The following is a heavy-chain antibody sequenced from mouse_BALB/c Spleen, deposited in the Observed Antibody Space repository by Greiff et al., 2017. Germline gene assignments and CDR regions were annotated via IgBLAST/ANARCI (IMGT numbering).Heavy chain of an antibody. CDR2: ISSGGSYT. CDR1: GFTFSSYA. V-gene: IGHV5-9-4*01. D-gene: IGHD2-2*01. CDR3: AREGGYQFAY. J-gene: IGHJ3*01. Sequence: EVMLVESGGGLVKPGGSLKLSCAASGFTFSSYAMSWVRQSPEKRLEWVAEISSGGSYTYYPDTVTGRFTISRDNAKNTLYLEMSSLRSEDTAMYYCAREGGYQFAYWGQGTLVTVSA.